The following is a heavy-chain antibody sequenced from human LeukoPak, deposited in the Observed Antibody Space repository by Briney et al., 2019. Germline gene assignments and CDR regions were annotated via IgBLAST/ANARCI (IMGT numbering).Heavy chain of an antibody. CDR1: GGSINNGGYY. V-gene: IGHV4-39*07. Sequence: SETLSLTCTVSGGSINNGGYYWGWIRQPPGKGLEWIGSIYYSGSTYYNPSLKSRVTISVDTSKNQFSLKLSSVTAADTAVYYCARGVKVTDSSGYTFDYWGQGTLVTVSS. CDR3: ARGVKVTDSSGYTFDY. J-gene: IGHJ4*02. CDR2: IYYSGST. D-gene: IGHD3-22*01.